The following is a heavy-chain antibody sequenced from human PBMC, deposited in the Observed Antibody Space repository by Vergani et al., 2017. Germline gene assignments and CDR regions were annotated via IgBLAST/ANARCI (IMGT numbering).Heavy chain of an antibody. CDR3: ARGNYYGAGTYVDP. Sequence: ELQLVESGGGLVQPGGSLRLSCAASGYTVSGNYMTWVRQAPGKGLEWVSHIYIGDETNYADSVKGRVTIARDTAKNTLHLQINNLRVEDTAVYYCARGNYYGAGTYVDPLGQGNLGTVSS. CDR2: IYIGDET. J-gene: IGHJ5*02. D-gene: IGHD3-10*01. CDR1: GYTVSGNY. V-gene: IGHV3-66*02.